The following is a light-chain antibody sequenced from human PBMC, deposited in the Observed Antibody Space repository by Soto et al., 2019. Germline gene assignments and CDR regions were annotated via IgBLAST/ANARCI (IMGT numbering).Light chain of an antibody. Sequence: DIQMTQCPSTLSAAVGDRVTITCQASQSIRTWLAWYQQRPGEAPNLLIYEASKLQIGVPSRFGGSGSGTEFTATISSLQPDDVGTYYCQQYYTYPYTFGQATKVDIK. J-gene: IGKJ2*01. CDR2: EAS. CDR1: QSIRTW. CDR3: QQYYTYPYT. V-gene: IGKV1-5*03.